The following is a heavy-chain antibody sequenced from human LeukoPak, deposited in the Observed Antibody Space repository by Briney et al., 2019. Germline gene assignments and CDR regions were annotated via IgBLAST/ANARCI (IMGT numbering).Heavy chain of an antibody. CDR3: ARSSGSSGPFDY. D-gene: IGHD6-25*01. Sequence: SETLSLTCTVSGGSISSYYWSWIRQPPGQGLEWIGYIYTSGSTNYNPSLKSRVTISVDTSKNQFSLKLSSVTAADTAVYYCARSSGSSGPFDYWGQGTLVTVSS. V-gene: IGHV4-4*09. CDR1: GGSISSYY. CDR2: IYTSGST. J-gene: IGHJ4*02.